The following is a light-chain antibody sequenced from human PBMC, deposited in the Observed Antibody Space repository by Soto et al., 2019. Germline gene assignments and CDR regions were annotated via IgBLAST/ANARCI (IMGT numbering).Light chain of an antibody. CDR3: TSYGGNNNFV. J-gene: IGLJ1*01. CDR1: SSDVGYYKY. V-gene: IGLV2-8*01. CDR2: DVS. Sequence: QSALTQPPSASGSPGQSVTISCTGSSSDVGYYKYVSWYQQYPGKAPRVYDVSQRPSGVPDRFSGSKSGNTASLTISGLQPEDEADYYYTSYGGNNNFVFGSGTKVTVL.